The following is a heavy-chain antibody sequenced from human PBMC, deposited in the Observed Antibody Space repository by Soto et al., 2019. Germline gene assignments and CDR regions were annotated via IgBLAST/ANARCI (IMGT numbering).Heavy chain of an antibody. CDR3: ASENTWNYGYYFDY. J-gene: IGHJ4*02. CDR1: GYSFTTCA. V-gene: IGHV1-3*01. Sequence: GASVKVSCKASGYSFTTCAIHWVRQAPGQRLEWMGWINAANGDTIYSQKFQGRITITRDTSPSTAYMELSSPRSEDTAVYYCASENTWNYGYYFDYWAQGTLVTVSS. D-gene: IGHD1-7*01. CDR2: INAANGDT.